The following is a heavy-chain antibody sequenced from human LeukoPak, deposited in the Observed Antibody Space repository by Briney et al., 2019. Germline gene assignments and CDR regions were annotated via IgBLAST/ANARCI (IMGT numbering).Heavy chain of an antibody. J-gene: IGHJ4*02. CDR1: GGSFSGYY. V-gene: IGHV4-34*01. CDR3: ASYSMVRGVIAQNDY. Sequence: SETLSLTCAVYGGSFSGYYWSWIRQPPGKGLEWLGEINHSGSTNYNPSLKSRVTISVDTSKNQFSLKLSSVTAADTAVYYCASYSMVRGVIAQNDYWGQGTLVTVSS. D-gene: IGHD3-10*01. CDR2: INHSGST.